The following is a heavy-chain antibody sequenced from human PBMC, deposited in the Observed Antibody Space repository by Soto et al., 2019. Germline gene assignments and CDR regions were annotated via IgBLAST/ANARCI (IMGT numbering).Heavy chain of an antibody. J-gene: IGHJ6*02. CDR2: IIPIFGTA. V-gene: IGHV1-69*13. CDR1: GGTFSSYA. D-gene: IGHD1-1*01. CDR3: ARDPRGGGTKYYYYYYGMDV. Sequence: SVKVSCKASGGTFSSYAISWVRQAPGQGLEWMGGIIPIFGTANYARKFQGRVTITADESTSTAYMELSSLRSEDTAVYYCARDPRGGGTKYYYYYYGMDVWGQGTTVTVSS.